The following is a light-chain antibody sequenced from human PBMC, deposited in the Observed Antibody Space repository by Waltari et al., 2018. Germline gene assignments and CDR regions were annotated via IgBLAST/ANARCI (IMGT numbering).Light chain of an antibody. CDR2: RNC. V-gene: IGLV1-47*01. CDR3: AGWDDSLSRWV. Sequence: QSLLTQSPSMSGAPGQRVTISGSGSRSNIGLNTGFWYQQVPGAAPRLLFWRNCERPSGFPDRFSASKSGASASLTISRLRSEDEAAYYCAGWDDSLSRWVFGGGTTLTVL. CDR1: RSNIGLNT. J-gene: IGLJ3*02.